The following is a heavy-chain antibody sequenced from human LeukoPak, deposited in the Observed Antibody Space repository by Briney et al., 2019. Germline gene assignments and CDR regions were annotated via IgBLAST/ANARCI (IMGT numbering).Heavy chain of an antibody. Sequence: GGSLRLSCAASGFTVSTNYMSWVRQAPGKGLEWVSVIYSGDTTFYAAYVRGKFTISRDNSKNTLYLQMNSLRAEDTAVYYCASILRSSSGYYFDYWGQGTLVTVSS. D-gene: IGHD3-10*01. CDR2: IYSGDTT. CDR1: GFTVSTNY. J-gene: IGHJ4*02. CDR3: ASILRSSSGYYFDY. V-gene: IGHV3-66*01.